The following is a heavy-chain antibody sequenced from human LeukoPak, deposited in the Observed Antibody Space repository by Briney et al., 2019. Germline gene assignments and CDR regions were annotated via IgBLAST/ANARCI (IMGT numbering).Heavy chain of an antibody. CDR2: IYSGGSP. CDR3: ARDLNYYDSTGYGH. V-gene: IGHV3-53*01. CDR1: GFTFSTNY. D-gene: IGHD3-22*01. J-gene: IGHJ4*02. Sequence: GGSLRLSCAASGFTFSTNYMSWVRQAPGKGLEWVSVIYSGGSPYYADSVKGRFTISRDNSKNTLYLQMNSLRAEDTAVYYCARDLNYYDSTGYGHWGQGTLVTVSS.